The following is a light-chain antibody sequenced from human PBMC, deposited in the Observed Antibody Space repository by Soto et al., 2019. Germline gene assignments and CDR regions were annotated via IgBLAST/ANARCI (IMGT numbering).Light chain of an antibody. CDR2: GAS. Sequence: EIVLTQSPGTLSLSPGERATLSCRASQSVRSRYLAWFQQKPGQAPRLLIYGASSRATGIPDRFIGSGSGTDFTFTISRLEPEDFSVYYCQQYGSSPKTFGQWTKVE. V-gene: IGKV3-20*01. J-gene: IGKJ1*01. CDR1: QSVRSRY. CDR3: QQYGSSPKT.